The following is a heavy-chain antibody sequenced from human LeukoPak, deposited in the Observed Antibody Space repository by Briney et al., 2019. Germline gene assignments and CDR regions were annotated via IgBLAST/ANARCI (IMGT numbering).Heavy chain of an antibody. CDR2: ISDSGGKT. CDR1: GFTFNNYA. CDR3: AKGLKFMTAVAGDRFDP. J-gene: IGHJ5*02. Sequence: GGSLRLSYTAAGFTFNNYAMSWVRQAPGKGLEWVSHISDSGGKTYYADSVKGRFTISRDNSKNTLYLQMDSLRAEDTAIYYCAKGLKFMTAVAGDRFDPWGQGTLVTVSS. V-gene: IGHV3-23*01. D-gene: IGHD6-19*01.